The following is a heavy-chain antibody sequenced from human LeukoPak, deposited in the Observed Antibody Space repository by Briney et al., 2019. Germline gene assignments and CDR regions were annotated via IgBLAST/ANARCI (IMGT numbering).Heavy chain of an antibody. CDR2: IYPGDSDT. CDR1: GYSFTSYW. CDR3: ARPHYDFWSGYSPYYFDY. V-gene: IGHV5-51*01. J-gene: IGHJ4*02. Sequence: GESLKISCKGSGYSFTSYWIGWVRQMPGKGLEWMGIIYPGDSDTRYSPSFQGQVTISADKSISTAYLQWGSLKASDTAMYYCARPHYDFWSGYSPYYFDYWGQGTLVTVSS. D-gene: IGHD3-3*01.